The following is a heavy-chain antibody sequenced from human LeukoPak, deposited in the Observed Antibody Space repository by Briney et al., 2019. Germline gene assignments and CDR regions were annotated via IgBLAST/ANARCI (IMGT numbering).Heavy chain of an antibody. V-gene: IGHV5-51*01. Sequence: GESLKISCKGSGYSLTNYWIGWVRQMPGKGLVWMGIIYPGDSYTTYSPSFQGQVTFSADKSISTAYLQWSSLKASDTAMYYCARLGTDPYSYMDVWGKGTTVTVSS. J-gene: IGHJ6*03. CDR1: GYSLTNYW. CDR3: ARLGTDPYSYMDV. CDR2: IYPGDSYT. D-gene: IGHD3/OR15-3a*01.